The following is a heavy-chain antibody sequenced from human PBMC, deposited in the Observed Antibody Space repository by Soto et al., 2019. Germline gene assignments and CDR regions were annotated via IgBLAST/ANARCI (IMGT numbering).Heavy chain of an antibody. CDR2: IYSSGST. CDR1: GGSVNSVNYY. CDR3: ATFPRFAFDI. J-gene: IGHJ3*02. Sequence: QVQLQESGPGLVKPSETLSLSCSVSGGSVNSVNYYWSWIRQPPGKGLEWIGYIYSSGSTNYNPSLRSRVPISVDTSKNQLSLRLNSVTTADTAVYYCATFPRFAFDIWGQGTMVTVSS. V-gene: IGHV4-61*01.